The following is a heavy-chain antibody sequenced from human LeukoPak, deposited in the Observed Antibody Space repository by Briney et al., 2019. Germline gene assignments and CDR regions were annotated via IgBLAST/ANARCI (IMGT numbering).Heavy chain of an antibody. D-gene: IGHD3-10*01. CDR2: ISYDGSNK. CDR3: AKDLKWFGELPGNYFDY. V-gene: IGHV3-30-3*01. J-gene: IGHJ4*02. CDR1: GFTFSSYA. Sequence: GGSLRLSCAASGFTFSSYAMHWVRQAPGKGLEWVAVISYDGSNKYYADSVKGRFTISRDNSKNTLYLQMNSLRAEDTAVYYCAKDLKWFGELPGNYFDYWGQGTLVTVSS.